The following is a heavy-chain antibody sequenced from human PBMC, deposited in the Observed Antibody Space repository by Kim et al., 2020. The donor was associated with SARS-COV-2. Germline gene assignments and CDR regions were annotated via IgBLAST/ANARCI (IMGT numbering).Heavy chain of an antibody. CDR1: GFTFSSYA. V-gene: IGHV3-23*01. CDR3: AKNLGYCSSTSCLYYMDV. CDR2: ISGSGGST. J-gene: IGHJ6*03. D-gene: IGHD2-2*01. Sequence: GGSLRLSCAASGFTFSSYAMSWVRQAPGKGLEWVSAISGSGGSTYYADSVKGRFTISRDNSKNTLYLQMNSLRAEDTAVYYCAKNLGYCSSTSCLYYMDVWGKGTTVTVSS.